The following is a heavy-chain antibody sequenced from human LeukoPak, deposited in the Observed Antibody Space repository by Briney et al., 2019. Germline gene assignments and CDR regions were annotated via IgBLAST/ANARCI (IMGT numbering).Heavy chain of an antibody. Sequence: ASVKVSCKASGGPFSSLAIYWVRQAPGQGLELMGGIIPLFGTHDYAQKFQGRVTVTTDEPTSTAYMELSSLRSDDTAVYYCARLLTPYYYFDYWGQGTLVAVAS. D-gene: IGHD1-26*01. V-gene: IGHV1-69*05. CDR2: IIPLFGTH. CDR3: ARLLTPYYYFDY. J-gene: IGHJ4*02. CDR1: GGPFSSLA.